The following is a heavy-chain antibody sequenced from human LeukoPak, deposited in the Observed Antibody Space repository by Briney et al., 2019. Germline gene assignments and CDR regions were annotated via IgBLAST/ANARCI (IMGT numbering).Heavy chain of an antibody. CDR1: GFTFSSYA. V-gene: IGHV3-30*18. J-gene: IGHJ4*02. CDR3: AKVGSYHDFDY. D-gene: IGHD3-22*01. CDR2: ISYDGSNK. Sequence: GGSLRLSCAASGFTFSSYAMHWVRQAPGKGLEWVALISYDGSNKYYADSVKGRFTISRDNSKNTLYLQMNSLREEDTAVYYCAKVGSYHDFDYWGQGTLVTVSS.